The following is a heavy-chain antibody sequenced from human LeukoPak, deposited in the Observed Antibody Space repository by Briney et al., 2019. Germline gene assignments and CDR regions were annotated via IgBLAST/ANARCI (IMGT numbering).Heavy chain of an antibody. CDR1: GYRFTSFG. J-gene: IGHJ4*02. V-gene: IGHV1-18*01. CDR3: VRTPPNWGFDY. Sequence: ASVKVSCKASGYRFTSFGISWVRQAPGQGLEWMGWISAYNGNTNYAQKLQGRVTMTSDSSISTAYMELSSLRSEDTAIYYCVRTPPNWGFDYWGQGTLVTVSS. D-gene: IGHD7-27*01. CDR2: ISAYNGNT.